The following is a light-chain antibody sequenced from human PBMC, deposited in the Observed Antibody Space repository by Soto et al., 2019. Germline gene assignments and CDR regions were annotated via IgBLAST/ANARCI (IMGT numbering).Light chain of an antibody. Sequence: QSALTQPASVSGSPGQSITISCTGTSSDIGGFNYVSWYQQNPGKAPKLMSYEVSKRPSGVSTRLPGSKSCITASLTTSGLLAEDEADYYCSSYTSKSTLAVFGTATKRT. J-gene: IGLJ1*01. V-gene: IGLV2-14*01. CDR2: EVS. CDR3: SSYTSKSTLAV. CDR1: SSDIGGFNY.